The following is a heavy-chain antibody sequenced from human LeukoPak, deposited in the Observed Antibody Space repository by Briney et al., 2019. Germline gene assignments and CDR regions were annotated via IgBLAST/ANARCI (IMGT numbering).Heavy chain of an antibody. J-gene: IGHJ4*02. CDR3: AKATGYLL. V-gene: IGHV3-23*01. D-gene: IGHD1-14*01. CDR1: GFTFSTFA. Sequence: GGSLRLSCEASGFTFSTFAMIWVRQPPGKGLEWVSSIFPSGGEIHYADSVRGRFTISRDNSKSTLSLQMNSPRAEDTAIYYCAKATGYLLWGQGTLVTVSS. CDR2: IFPSGGEI.